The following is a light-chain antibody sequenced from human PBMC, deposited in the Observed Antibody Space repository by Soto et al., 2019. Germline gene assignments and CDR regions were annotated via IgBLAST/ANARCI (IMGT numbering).Light chain of an antibody. Sequence: QSALTQPASVSGSPGQSITISCTGTSSDVGGYNYVSWYQQHTGKAPKLMIYEVSNRPSGVSNRFSGSKSANTASLTISWLQSEDEADYFCSSYGSTSTRYVFGTGTKVTVL. V-gene: IGLV2-14*01. J-gene: IGLJ1*01. CDR3: SSYGSTSTRYV. CDR2: EVS. CDR1: SSDVGGYNY.